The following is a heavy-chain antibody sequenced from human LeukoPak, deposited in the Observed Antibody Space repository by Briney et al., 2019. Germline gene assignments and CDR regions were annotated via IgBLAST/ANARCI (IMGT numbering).Heavy chain of an antibody. J-gene: IGHJ4*02. CDR1: GYTFTSYG. V-gene: IGHV1-18*01. Sequence: GASVKVSCKASGYTFTSYGISWVRQAPGQGLEWMGWISAYNGNTNYAQKLQGRVTMTTDTSTSTAYMELRSLRSDDTAVYYCARGEYYYDSSGYYLLDYWGQGTLVTVSS. CDR2: ISAYNGNT. D-gene: IGHD3-22*01. CDR3: ARGEYYYDSSGYYLLDY.